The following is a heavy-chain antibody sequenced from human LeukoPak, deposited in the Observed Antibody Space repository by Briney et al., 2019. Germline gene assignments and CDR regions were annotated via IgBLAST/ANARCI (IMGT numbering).Heavy chain of an antibody. V-gene: IGHV1-2*02. Sequence: ASVKVSCKASGYTFTGYYMHWVRQGPGQGLEWMGWINPNSGGTNYAQKFQGRVTMTRDTSISTAYMELSRLRSDDTAVYYCASLGFLGYCSGGSCDNWFDPWGQGTLVTVSS. D-gene: IGHD2-15*01. CDR1: GYTFTGYY. CDR2: INPNSGGT. CDR3: ASLGFLGYCSGGSCDNWFDP. J-gene: IGHJ5*02.